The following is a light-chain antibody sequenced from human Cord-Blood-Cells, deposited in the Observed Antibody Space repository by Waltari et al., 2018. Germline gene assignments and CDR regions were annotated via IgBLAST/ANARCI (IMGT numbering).Light chain of an antibody. J-gene: IGKJ5*01. CDR3: QQSYSTPIT. Sequence: DIQMTQSPSSLSASVGDRVTITCRASQSISSYLNWYQQKPGKAPKLLIYAASSLQSGVPSRFSGSGAGKDFTLTISSLRPEDFATYYCQQSYSTPITFGQGTRLEIK. CDR2: AAS. V-gene: IGKV1-39*01. CDR1: QSISSY.